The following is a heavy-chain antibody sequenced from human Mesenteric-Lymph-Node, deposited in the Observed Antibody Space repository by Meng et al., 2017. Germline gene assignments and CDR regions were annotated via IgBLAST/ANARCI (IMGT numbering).Heavy chain of an antibody. Sequence: GESLKISCAASGFTFSTYSMHWVRQAPGKGLEWVALISYDGGNTYYADSVKGRFTISRDNSKNTLYPQVNSLRAEDTAVYYCARASTYYDILWGQGTLVTVSS. CDR3: ARASTYYDIL. CDR2: ISYDGGNT. D-gene: IGHD3-9*01. J-gene: IGHJ4*02. CDR1: GFTFSTYS. V-gene: IGHV3-30*04.